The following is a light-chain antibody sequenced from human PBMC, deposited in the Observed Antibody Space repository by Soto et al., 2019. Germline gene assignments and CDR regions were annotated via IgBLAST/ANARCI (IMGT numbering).Light chain of an antibody. CDR1: QSVSSSY. Sequence: EIVLTQSPGTLSLSPGDRATLSCRASQSVSSSYLAWYQQKPGQAPRLLIYGASSSATDIPDRFSGSGSGTDFTLTISRLEPEDFAVYYCQQYGSQGTFGQGTKVEIK. J-gene: IGKJ1*01. CDR2: GAS. CDR3: QQYGSQGT. V-gene: IGKV3-20*01.